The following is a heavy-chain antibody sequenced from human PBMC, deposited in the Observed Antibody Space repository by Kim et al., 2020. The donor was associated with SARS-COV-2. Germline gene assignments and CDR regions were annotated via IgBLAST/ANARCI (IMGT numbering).Heavy chain of an antibody. CDR1: GFTFSSYE. CDR2: ISSSGSTI. Sequence: GGSLRLSCAASGFTFSSYEMNWVRQAPGKGLEWVSYISSSGSTIYYADSVKGRFTISRDNAKKSLYLQMNSLRAEDTAVYYCARDGAYYYGSGANNWFDPWGQGTLVTVSS. D-gene: IGHD3-10*01. CDR3: ARDGAYYYGSGANNWFDP. J-gene: IGHJ5*02. V-gene: IGHV3-48*03.